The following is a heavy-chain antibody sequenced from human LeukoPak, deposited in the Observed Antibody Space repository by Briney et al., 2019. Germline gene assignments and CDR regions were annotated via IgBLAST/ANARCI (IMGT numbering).Heavy chain of an antibody. CDR1: GFSVSSNY. D-gene: IGHD2-8*01. Sequence: GGSLRLSCVASGFSVSSNYMNWVRQAPGEGLEWVSGIYSGGNTNFADSVRGRFTISRDDSKNTLFLQMNSVRAEDTAVYYCARSTSVPGVATFDIWGQGTMVTVSS. V-gene: IGHV3-53*01. J-gene: IGHJ3*02. CDR3: ARSTSVPGVATFDI. CDR2: IYSGGNT.